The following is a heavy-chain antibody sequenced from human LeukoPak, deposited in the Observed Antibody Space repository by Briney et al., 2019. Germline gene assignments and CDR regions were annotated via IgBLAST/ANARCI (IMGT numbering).Heavy chain of an antibody. Sequence: GGSLRLSCAASGSTFSSYAMHWVRQAPGKGLEWVAVISYDGSNKYYADSVKGRFAISRDNSKNTLYLQMNSLRAEDTAVYYCTAIEASVRRKFDYWGRGTLVTVSS. J-gene: IGHJ4*02. CDR1: GSTFSSYA. V-gene: IGHV3-30*09. CDR2: ISYDGSNK. D-gene: IGHD6-13*01. CDR3: TAIEASVRRKFDY.